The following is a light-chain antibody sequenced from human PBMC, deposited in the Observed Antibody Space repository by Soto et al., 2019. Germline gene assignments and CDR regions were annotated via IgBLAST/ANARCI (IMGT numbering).Light chain of an antibody. V-gene: IGLV2-14*01. CDR1: SSDVGGYKY. CDR3: TSYTSSATGV. J-gene: IGLJ2*01. Sequence: QSALTQPASVSGSPGQSITISCTGTSSDVGGYKYVSWYQQHPGKTPKLLIYEVGNRPSGVSSRFSGSKSGNTASLTISGLQAEDEADYYCTSYTSSATGVFGGGTKLTVL. CDR2: EVG.